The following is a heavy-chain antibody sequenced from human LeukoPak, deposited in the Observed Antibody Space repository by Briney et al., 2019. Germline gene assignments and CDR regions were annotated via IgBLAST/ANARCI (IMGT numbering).Heavy chain of an antibody. CDR2: IHYSGST. Sequence: PSETLSLTCTVSGGSISSFSWSWIRQPPGKGLEWVGYIHYSGSTNHNPSLKSRVTISVGTSKNQFSLKLNSVTAADTAVYYCARGDYYSTPFDYWGQGTLVTVSS. J-gene: IGHJ4*02. CDR3: ARGDYYSTPFDY. V-gene: IGHV4-59*01. D-gene: IGHD3-10*01. CDR1: GGSISSFS.